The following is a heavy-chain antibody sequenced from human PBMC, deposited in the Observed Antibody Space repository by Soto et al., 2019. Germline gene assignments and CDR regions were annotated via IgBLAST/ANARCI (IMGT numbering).Heavy chain of an antibody. CDR3: AIWGHPSASITMVRGVMRYSRPYSSY. CDR2: MNPNSGNT. D-gene: IGHD3-10*01. CDR1: GYTFTSYD. Sequence: GASVKVSCKASGYTFTSYDINWVRQATGQGLEWMGWMNPNSGNTGYAQKFQGRVTMTRNTSISTAYMELSSLRSEDTAVYYCAIWGHPSASITMVRGVMRYSRPYSSYWGQGTLVTVSS. V-gene: IGHV1-8*01. J-gene: IGHJ4*02.